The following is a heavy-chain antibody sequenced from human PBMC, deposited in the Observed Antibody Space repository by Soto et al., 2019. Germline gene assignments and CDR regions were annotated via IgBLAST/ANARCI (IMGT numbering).Heavy chain of an antibody. CDR2: ISTYNENT. D-gene: IGHD2-15*01. Sequence: QVQLVQSGAEMKNPGASVKVSSKASGYTFTRYGFSWVRQAPGQGLEWMGWISTYNENTKYPQKFQGRITMTTDTPTSTAYMELRSLTSDDTAVYYCAREGYCSSGSCALYSHDYFGMDVWGQGTTVTVSS. V-gene: IGHV1-18*01. CDR3: AREGYCSSGSCALYSHDYFGMDV. J-gene: IGHJ6*02. CDR1: GYTFTRYG.